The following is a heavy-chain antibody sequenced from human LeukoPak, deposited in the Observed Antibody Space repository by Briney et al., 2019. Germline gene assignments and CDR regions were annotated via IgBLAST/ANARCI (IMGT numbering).Heavy chain of an antibody. CDR3: ARSDCSTTSCVAYYGMDV. CDR2: IYYSGST. Sequence: PSETLSLTCTVSGGSISNYYWNWIRQPPGKGLEWIGYIYYSGSTNYNPSLKSRVTISVDTPKNQFSLKLSSMTAADTAVYYCARSDCSTTSCVAYYGMDVWGQGTTVTVSS. J-gene: IGHJ6*02. CDR1: GGSISNYY. D-gene: IGHD2-2*01. V-gene: IGHV4-59*08.